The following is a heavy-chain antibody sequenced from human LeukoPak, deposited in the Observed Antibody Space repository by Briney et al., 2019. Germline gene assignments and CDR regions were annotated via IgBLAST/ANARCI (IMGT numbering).Heavy chain of an antibody. Sequence: SETLSLTCAVYGGSFSGYYWSGIRQPPGKGLEGIGEINHSGSTNYNPSLKSRVTISVDTSKHQFSLKLSSVTAADTAVYYCARGPTNITIFGVERAYYFDYWGQGTLVTVSS. CDR3: ARGPTNITIFGVERAYYFDY. V-gene: IGHV4-34*01. CDR2: INHSGST. D-gene: IGHD3-3*01. J-gene: IGHJ4*02. CDR1: GGSFSGYY.